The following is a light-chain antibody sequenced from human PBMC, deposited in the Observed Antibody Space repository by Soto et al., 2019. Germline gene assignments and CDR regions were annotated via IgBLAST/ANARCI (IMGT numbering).Light chain of an antibody. Sequence: IVLTQSAGTLSLSPGERATLSCRASQSVSRGYLAWYQQKPGQAPRLLIYGASNRATGIPARFSGSGSGTDFTLTISSLEPEDFAVYYCQQYSNWPPTFGGGTKVDI. CDR2: GAS. V-gene: IGKV3-20*01. CDR3: QQYSNWPPT. CDR1: QSVSRGY. J-gene: IGKJ4*01.